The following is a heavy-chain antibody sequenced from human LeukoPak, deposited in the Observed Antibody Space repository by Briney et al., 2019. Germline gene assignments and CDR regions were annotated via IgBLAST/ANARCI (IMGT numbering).Heavy chain of an antibody. J-gene: IGHJ6*02. V-gene: IGHV1-69*04. CDR2: ILPVAGLA. CDR3: ARSVVQDGYNPYYYGLDV. CDR1: GGTFSKYA. D-gene: IGHD5-24*01. Sequence: SVKVSCKASGGTFSKYAFTWVRQAPGQGLEWMGRILPVAGLANYAQKFRGRLTITTDKSTSTAYMELSGLRSEDTAVYYCARSVVQDGYNPYYYGLDVWGQGTTVTVSS.